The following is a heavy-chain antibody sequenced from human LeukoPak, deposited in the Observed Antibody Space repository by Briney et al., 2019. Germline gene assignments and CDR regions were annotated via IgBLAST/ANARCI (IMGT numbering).Heavy chain of an antibody. Sequence: PGGSLRLSCAASGFTVSFYAMSWVRQAPGKGLEWVSVIAGGGSSTYYADSVKGRFTISRDNSKNTLYLQMNSLRAEDTAVYYCARGAPNYDFLSYYYYGMDVWGQGTTVTVSS. CDR3: ARGAPNYDFLSYYYYGMDV. V-gene: IGHV3-23*01. D-gene: IGHD3-3*01. CDR2: IAGGGSST. CDR1: GFTVSFYA. J-gene: IGHJ6*02.